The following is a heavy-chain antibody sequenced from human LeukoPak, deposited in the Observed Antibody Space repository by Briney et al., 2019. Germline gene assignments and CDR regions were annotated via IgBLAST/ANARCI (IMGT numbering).Heavy chain of an antibody. CDR2: IYTSGST. J-gene: IGHJ3*02. V-gene: IGHV4-61*02. D-gene: IGHD3-3*01. CDR3: ARDRPHYDFWSGYPYGDAFDT. Sequence: SETLSLTCTVTGGSISSGSYYWSWIRQPAGKGLEWIGRIYTSGSTNYNPSLKSRVTISVDTSKNQFSLKLSSVTAAATAVYYCARDRPHYDFWSGYPYGDAFDTWGQGTMVTVSS. CDR1: GGSISSGSYY.